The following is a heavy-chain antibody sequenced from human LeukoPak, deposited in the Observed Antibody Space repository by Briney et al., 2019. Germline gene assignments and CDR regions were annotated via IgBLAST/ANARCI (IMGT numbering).Heavy chain of an antibody. J-gene: IGHJ4*02. V-gene: IGHV1-3*01. Sequence: ASVKVSCKASGYTFTSYAMHWVRQAPGQRLEWMGWINAGNGNTKYSQKFQGRVTITRDTSASTAYMELSSLRSEDTAVYYCARDRVRLAVTKGVDLDYWGQGTLVTVSS. CDR3: ARDRVRLAVTKGVDLDY. CDR1: GYTFTSYA. D-gene: IGHD4-17*01. CDR2: INAGNGNT.